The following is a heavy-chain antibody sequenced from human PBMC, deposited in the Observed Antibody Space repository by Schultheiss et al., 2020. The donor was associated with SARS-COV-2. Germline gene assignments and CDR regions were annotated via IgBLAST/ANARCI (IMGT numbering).Heavy chain of an antibody. Sequence: ASVKVSCKASGYTFTSYAMHWVRQAPGQGLEWMGWINPNSGGTNYAQKFQGRVTMTTDTSTSTAYMELRSLRSDDAAVYYCARGDYPPRVWGQGTTVTVSS. D-gene: IGHD4-17*01. CDR3: ARGDYPPRV. CDR2: INPNSGGT. V-gene: IGHV1-2*02. CDR1: GYTFTSYA. J-gene: IGHJ6*02.